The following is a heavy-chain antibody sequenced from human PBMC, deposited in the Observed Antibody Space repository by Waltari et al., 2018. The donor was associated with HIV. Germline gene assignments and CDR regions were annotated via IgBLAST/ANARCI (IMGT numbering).Heavy chain of an antibody. Sequence: EVQLLESGGGLVQPGGSLRLPCAAPGFTFSNYAMRWVRQAPGKGLEWVSAISGSAYSTYYAESVKGRFTISRDNSKNKLYLQMNSLRAEDTAVYFCVKEHQYSHTWYSYYGMDVWGQGTTVTVSS. V-gene: IGHV3-23*01. CDR2: ISGSAYST. D-gene: IGHD6-13*01. CDR3: VKEHQYSHTWYSYYGMDV. CDR1: GFTFSNYA. J-gene: IGHJ6*02.